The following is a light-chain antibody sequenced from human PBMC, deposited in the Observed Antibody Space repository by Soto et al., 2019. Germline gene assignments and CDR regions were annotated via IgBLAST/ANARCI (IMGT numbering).Light chain of an antibody. Sequence: IVLTQSPGTLSLCPGERGTLSCKSSQRVSRSNIGWYQQKLGQAPRLLIYGASSRATGIPDRFSGSGSGTDFTLTISRLEPEDFAVFYCQQYDISPWTFGQGTKVDIK. CDR2: GAS. CDR3: QQYDISPWT. J-gene: IGKJ1*01. V-gene: IGKV3-20*01. CDR1: QRVSRSN.